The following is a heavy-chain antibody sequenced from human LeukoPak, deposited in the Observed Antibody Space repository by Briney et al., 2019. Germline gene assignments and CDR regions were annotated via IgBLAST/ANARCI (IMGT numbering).Heavy chain of an antibody. J-gene: IGHJ3*01. V-gene: IGHV4-4*02. D-gene: IGHD1-26*01. Sequence: TSETLSFTCVVSGGSITNSSWWNWVRQPPGKGLEWIGEIYHSGSTNYNPSLKCRVTISVDKSKNQFSLNLSSVTAADTAVYYCARDPIGSVWGQGTMVTVSS. CDR3: ARDPIGSV. CDR1: GGSITNSSW. CDR2: IYHSGST.